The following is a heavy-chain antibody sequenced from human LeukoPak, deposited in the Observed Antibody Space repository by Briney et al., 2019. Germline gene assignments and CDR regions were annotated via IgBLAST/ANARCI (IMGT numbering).Heavy chain of an antibody. J-gene: IGHJ4*02. D-gene: IGHD3-10*01. CDR2: IKQDGSEK. CDR1: GVSFSSYW. Sequence: GGSLRLSCAASGVSFSSYWMGWVRQAPGKGLEWVANIKQDGSEKYYVDSVKGRFTISRDNAKNSLYLQMNSLSAEDTAVYYCARLPTGIFDYWGQGTLVTVSS. V-gene: IGHV3-7*01. CDR3: ARLPTGIFDY.